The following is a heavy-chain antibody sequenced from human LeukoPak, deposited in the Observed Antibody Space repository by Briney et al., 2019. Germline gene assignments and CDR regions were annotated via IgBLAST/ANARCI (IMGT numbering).Heavy chain of an antibody. D-gene: IGHD1-26*01. CDR1: GFTFSSYG. CDR3: ARALRTTRPFDY. Sequence: PGGSLRLSCAASGFTFSSYGMHWVRQAPGKGLVWVSRINSDGSSASYADSVEGRFTISRDNAKNTLYLQMNSLRAEDTAVYYCARALRTTRPFDYWGQGTLVTVSS. V-gene: IGHV3-74*01. J-gene: IGHJ4*02. CDR2: INSDGSSA.